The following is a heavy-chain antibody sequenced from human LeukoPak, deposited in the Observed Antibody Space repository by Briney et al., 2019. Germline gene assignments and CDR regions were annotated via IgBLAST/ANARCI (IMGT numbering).Heavy chain of an antibody. Sequence: GGSLRLSCAASGFTFSSYAMSWVRQAPGKGLEWVSAISGSGGSTYYADSVKGRFTISRDNSKNTLYLQMNSLRAEDTAVYYCAKEKNDFWSGYYSGLDYWGQGTLVTVSS. D-gene: IGHD3-3*01. CDR2: ISGSGGST. V-gene: IGHV3-23*01. CDR3: AKEKNDFWSGYYSGLDY. J-gene: IGHJ4*02. CDR1: GFTFSSYA.